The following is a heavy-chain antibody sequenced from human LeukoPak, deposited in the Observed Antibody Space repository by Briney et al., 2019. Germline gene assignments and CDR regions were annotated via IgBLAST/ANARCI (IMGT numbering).Heavy chain of an antibody. J-gene: IGHJ4*02. D-gene: IGHD1-26*01. CDR1: GLTFSSYA. Sequence: GGSLRLSCAASGLTFSSYAMSWVRQAPGKGLEWVSAISGSGGSTYYADSVKGRFTISRDNSKNTLYLQMNSLRAEDTAVYYCAKDSTADSGNYWGQGTLVTVSS. V-gene: IGHV3-23*01. CDR2: ISGSGGST. CDR3: AKDSTADSGNY.